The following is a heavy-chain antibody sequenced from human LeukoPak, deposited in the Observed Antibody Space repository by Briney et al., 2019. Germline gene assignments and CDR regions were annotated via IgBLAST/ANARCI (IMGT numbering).Heavy chain of an antibody. J-gene: IGHJ6*04. D-gene: IGHD3-22*01. CDR2: ISSSGSYI. V-gene: IGHV3-21*01. CDR1: GFTFSSYS. Sequence: GGSLRLSCAASGFTFSSYSMSWVRQAPGKGLEWVSSISSSGSYIYYADSMKGRFTISRDNAKNSLYLQMNSLRAEDTAVYYCARAFGPYRYYYDSSGYFPLGVWGKGTTVTVSS. CDR3: ARAFGPYRYYYDSSGYFPLGV.